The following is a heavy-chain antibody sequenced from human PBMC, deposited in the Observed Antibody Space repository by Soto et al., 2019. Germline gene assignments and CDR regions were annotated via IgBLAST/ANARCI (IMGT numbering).Heavy chain of an antibody. CDR2: ISGSGGST. J-gene: IGHJ4*02. CDR3: AKVDLAAAGIDY. Sequence: EVQLVESGGGLVKPGGSLRLSCAASGFTFSSYSMNWVRQAPGKGLEWVSAISGSGGSTYYADSVKGRFTISRDNSKNTLYLQMNSLRAEDTAVYYCAKVDLAAAGIDYWGQGTLVTVSS. V-gene: IGHV3-23*04. CDR1: GFTFSSYS. D-gene: IGHD6-13*01.